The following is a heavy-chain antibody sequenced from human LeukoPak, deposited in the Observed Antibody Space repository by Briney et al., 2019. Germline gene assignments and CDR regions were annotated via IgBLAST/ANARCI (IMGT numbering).Heavy chain of an antibody. CDR2: ITRSASPM. J-gene: IGHJ1*01. D-gene: IGHD3-22*01. CDR1: GFTFSGSA. CDR3: ARSYYDNSGYYRH. Sequence: PGGSLRFSCAASGFTFSGSAMHWVRQAPGKGLEWVSSITRSASPMYYADSVKGRFTISRDNARNSLYLQMNSLRDEDTAVYYCARSYYDNSGYYRHWGQGTLVSVSS. V-gene: IGHV3-21*01.